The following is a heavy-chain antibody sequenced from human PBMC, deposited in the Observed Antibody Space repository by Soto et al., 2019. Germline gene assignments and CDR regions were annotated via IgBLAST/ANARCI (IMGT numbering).Heavy chain of an antibody. J-gene: IGHJ6*02. D-gene: IGHD4-17*01. V-gene: IGHV1-69*13. CDR2: IIPIFGTA. CDR3: ARLTDRFYGDYGDGMDV. Sequence: GASVKVSCKASGGTFSSYAISWVRQAPGQGLEWMGGIIPIFGTANYAQKFQGRVTITADESTSTAYMELSSLRSEDTAVYYCARLTDRFYGDYGDGMDVWGQGTTVTVSS. CDR1: GGTFSSYA.